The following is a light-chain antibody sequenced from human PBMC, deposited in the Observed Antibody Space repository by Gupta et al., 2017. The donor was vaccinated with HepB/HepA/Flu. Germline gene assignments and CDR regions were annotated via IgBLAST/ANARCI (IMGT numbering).Light chain of an antibody. CDR3: MQAIRGLWT. Sequence: DVVMTQSPVSLPVTLGQPASISCRSSPSLVHRDGNTYLNWFQQRPGQSPRRLIYRVSNRDSGVPDRFSGRGSGTEFTRRSSRVDAEDVGFYYGMQAIRGLWTFGRGTKVEI. CDR2: RVS. CDR1: PSLVHRDGNTY. V-gene: IGKV2-30*02. J-gene: IGKJ1*01.